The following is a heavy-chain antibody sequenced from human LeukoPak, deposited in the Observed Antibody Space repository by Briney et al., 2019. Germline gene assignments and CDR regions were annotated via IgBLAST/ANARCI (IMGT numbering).Heavy chain of an antibody. J-gene: IGHJ5*02. CDR3: ARDHVLLWFGESDHATSYNWFDP. Sequence: SETLSLTCAVSGGSISSSNWWSWVRQPPGKGLEWIGEIYHSGSTNYNPSLKSRVTISVDKSKNQFSLKLSSVTAADTAVYYCARDHVLLWFGESDHATSYNWFDPWGQGTLVTVSS. V-gene: IGHV4-4*02. D-gene: IGHD3-10*01. CDR2: IYHSGST. CDR1: GGSISSSNW.